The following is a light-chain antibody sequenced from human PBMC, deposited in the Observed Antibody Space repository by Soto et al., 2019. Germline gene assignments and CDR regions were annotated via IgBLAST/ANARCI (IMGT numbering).Light chain of an antibody. CDR1: SSNIGNNA. V-gene: IGLV1-36*01. J-gene: IGLJ2*01. Sequence: QSVLTQPPSVSEAPRQRVTISCSGSSSNIGNNAVNWYQQVPGKAPKLLIYYNDLLPSGVSDRFSGSKSGTSASLVISGLQSEDEADYYCAAWDDSLNGPVFGGGTKVTVL. CDR2: YND. CDR3: AAWDDSLNGPV.